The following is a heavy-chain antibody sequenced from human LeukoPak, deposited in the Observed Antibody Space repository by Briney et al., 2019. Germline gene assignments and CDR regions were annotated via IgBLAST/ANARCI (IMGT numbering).Heavy chain of an antibody. V-gene: IGHV3-30*02. CDR1: GVTLNTSG. CDR2: TRHDGSND. CDR3: SRSSYYDSSGNPDY. Sequence: GGSLRLSYAAAGVTLNTSGTECVRQAPGKGLEWVAFTRHDGSNDYYTDSVKGRFTISRDNSKNTLYLQMNSLRAEDTAVYYGSRSSYYDSSGNPDYWGQGTLVTVSS. J-gene: IGHJ4*02. D-gene: IGHD3-22*01.